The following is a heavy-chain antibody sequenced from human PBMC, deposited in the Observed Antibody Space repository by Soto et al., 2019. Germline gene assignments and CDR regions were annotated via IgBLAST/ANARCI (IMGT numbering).Heavy chain of an antibody. CDR2: INPSGGST. CDR3: ARVPDSSGYNPRPDKYYYYGMDV. Sequence: GASVKVSCKASGYTFTSYYMHWVRQAPGQGLEWMGIINPSGGSTSYAQKFQGRVTMTRDTSTSTVYMELSSLRSEDTAVYYCARVPDSSGYNPRPDKYYYYGMDVWGQGTTVTVSS. CDR1: GYTFTSYY. V-gene: IGHV1-46*01. D-gene: IGHD3-22*01. J-gene: IGHJ6*02.